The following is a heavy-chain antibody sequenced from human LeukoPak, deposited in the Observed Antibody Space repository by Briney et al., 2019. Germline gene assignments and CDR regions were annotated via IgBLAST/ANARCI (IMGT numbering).Heavy chain of an antibody. Sequence: ASVKVSCKASGYTFTSYYMHWVRQAPGQGLEWMGIINPSGGSTSYAQKFQGRVTMTRDTSISTAYMELTRLKSDDTAVYYCARDSEYYYDSSVYSYSYYMDVWGKGTTVTISS. CDR2: INPSGGST. CDR3: ARDSEYYYDSSVYSYSYYMDV. D-gene: IGHD3-22*01. CDR1: GYTFTSYY. V-gene: IGHV1-46*01. J-gene: IGHJ6*03.